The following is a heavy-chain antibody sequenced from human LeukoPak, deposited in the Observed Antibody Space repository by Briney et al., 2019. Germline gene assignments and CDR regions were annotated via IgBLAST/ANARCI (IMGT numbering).Heavy chain of an antibody. CDR3: ARDLGRDGYNLRRGISF. CDR2: IYHSGST. CDR1: GGSISSSNW. Sequence: KPSGTLSLTCAVSGGSISSSNWWSWVRQPPGKGLEWIGEIYHSGSTNYNPSLKSRVSISVDNSKNQFSLKLSSVTAADTAVYYCARDLGRDGYNLRRGISFWGQGTLVTVSS. J-gene: IGHJ4*01. D-gene: IGHD5-24*01. V-gene: IGHV4-4*02.